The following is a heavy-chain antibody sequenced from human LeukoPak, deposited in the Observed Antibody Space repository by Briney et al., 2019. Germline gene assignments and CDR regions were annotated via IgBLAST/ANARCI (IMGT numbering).Heavy chain of an antibody. D-gene: IGHD6-19*01. CDR3: ARGDRAVAGAWGWFDP. V-gene: IGHV4-4*07. CDR2: VHASGST. J-gene: IGHJ5*02. CDR1: NGSISSYY. Sequence: SETLSLTCTVSNGSISSYYWSWIRQPAGKGLEWIGRVHASGSTNYNPSLKSRVTMSVDTPKNQFSLKLSSVTAADTAIYFCARGDRAVAGAWGWFDPWGQGTLVTVSS.